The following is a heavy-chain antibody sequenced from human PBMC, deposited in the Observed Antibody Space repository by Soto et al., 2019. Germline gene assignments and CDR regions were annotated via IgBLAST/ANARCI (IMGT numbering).Heavy chain of an antibody. CDR2: IFYSGST. CDR3: TRRDRESSGGHYSAY. J-gene: IGHJ4*02. Sequence: ETLSLTCTVSDGSITSYYWSWIRQPPGKGLEWVGYIFYSGSTNYNPSLKSRVTISVDTSKNSLYLQMNSLRAEDTAVYYCTRRDRESSGGHYSAYWGQGTLVTVSS. V-gene: IGHV4-59*12. CDR1: DGSITSYY. D-gene: IGHD3-22*01.